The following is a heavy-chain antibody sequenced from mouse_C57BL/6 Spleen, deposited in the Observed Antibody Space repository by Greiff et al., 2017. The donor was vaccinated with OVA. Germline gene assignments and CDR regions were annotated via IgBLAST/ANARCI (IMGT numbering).Heavy chain of an antibody. CDR3: AREVPMGNSFAY. Sequence: EVQLVESGPGLVKPSQSLSLTCSVTGYSITSGYYWNWIRQFPGNKLEWMGSISYDGSNNYNPSLKNRISITRDTSKNQFFLKLNSVTTEDTATYYCAREVPMGNSFAYWGQGTLVTVSA. D-gene: IGHD2-1*01. CDR1: GYSITSGYY. V-gene: IGHV3-6*01. CDR2: ISYDGSN. J-gene: IGHJ3*01.